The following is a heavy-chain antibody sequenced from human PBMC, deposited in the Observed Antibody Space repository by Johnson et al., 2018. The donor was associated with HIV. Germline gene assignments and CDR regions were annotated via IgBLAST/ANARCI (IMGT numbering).Heavy chain of an antibody. CDR2: ISSSSSTT. Sequence: VQLVESGGGVVQPGRSLRLSCAASGFTFSTFGMHWVRQAPGKGLEWVSYISSSSSTTYYADSVKGRFTISRDNAKNSLYLQMNSLRAEDTAVYYCARDQYSSDWVGGGDAFDIWGQGTMVTVSS. CDR1: GFTFSTFG. CDR3: ARDQYSSDWVGGGDAFDI. V-gene: IGHV3-48*04. J-gene: IGHJ3*02. D-gene: IGHD6-19*01.